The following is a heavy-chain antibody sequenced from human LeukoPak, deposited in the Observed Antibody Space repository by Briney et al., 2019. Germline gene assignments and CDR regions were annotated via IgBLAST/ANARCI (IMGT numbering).Heavy chain of an antibody. CDR2: ISSSSSYI. D-gene: IGHD5-18*01. CDR1: GFTFSDYY. V-gene: IGHV3-11*06. CDR3: ASIGYSYGDAFDI. J-gene: IGHJ3*02. Sequence: GGSLRLSCAASGFTFSDYYMSWIRQAPGKGLEWVSSISSSSSYIYYADSVKGRFTISRDNAKNSLYLQMNSLRAEDTAVYYCASIGYSYGDAFDIWGQGTMVTVSS.